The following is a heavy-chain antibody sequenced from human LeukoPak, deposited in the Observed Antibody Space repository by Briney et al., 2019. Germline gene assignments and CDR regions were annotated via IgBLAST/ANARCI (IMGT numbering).Heavy chain of an antibody. Sequence: GRSLRLSCAASGFTFDDYAMHWVRKAPGKGLKWVSGISWNSGSIGYADSVKGRFTISRDNAKNSLYLQMNSLRAEDMALYYCAKGPSSSWYSWFDPWGQGTLVTVSS. CDR3: AKGPSSSWYSWFDP. V-gene: IGHV3-9*03. CDR2: ISWNSGSI. J-gene: IGHJ5*02. D-gene: IGHD6-13*01. CDR1: GFTFDDYA.